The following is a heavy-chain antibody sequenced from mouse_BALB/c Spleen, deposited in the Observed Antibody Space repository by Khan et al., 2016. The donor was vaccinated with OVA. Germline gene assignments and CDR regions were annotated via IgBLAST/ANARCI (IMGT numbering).Heavy chain of an antibody. V-gene: IGHV14-4*02. CDR1: GFNIKDYY. CDR3: NAFPYYHGRDLFAY. Sequence: VQLQQSGAELVRSGASVKLSCTASGFNIKDYYMHWVKQRPEQGLEWIGWIDPENGDNEYAPKFKGKATMTADTCSNTAYLQISSMNSEDTDVYYCNAFPYYHGRDLFAYWGQGTLITVST. CDR2: IDPENGDN. D-gene: IGHD1-1*01. J-gene: IGHJ3*01.